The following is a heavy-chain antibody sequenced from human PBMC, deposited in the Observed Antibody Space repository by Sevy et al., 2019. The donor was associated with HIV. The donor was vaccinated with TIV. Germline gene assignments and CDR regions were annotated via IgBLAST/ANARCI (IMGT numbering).Heavy chain of an antibody. J-gene: IGHJ3*01. V-gene: IGHV3-33*03. Sequence: SLRLSCAGSGFTFSNYAMHWVRQAPGKGLECVAGLWSHGRREYYADFAKGRFTISRDNSKNTVYLHMDSLRTDDTAVYYCAKEDDAFDVWGQGTMVTVSS. CDR3: AKEDDAFDV. CDR2: LWSHGRRE. CDR1: GFTFSNYA.